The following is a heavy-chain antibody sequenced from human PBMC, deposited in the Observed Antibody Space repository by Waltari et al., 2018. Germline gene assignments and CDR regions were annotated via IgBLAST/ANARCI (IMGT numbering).Heavy chain of an antibody. V-gene: IGHV4-38-2*02. CDR3: ARAPMSGAETGTFDC. D-gene: IGHD6-13*01. Sequence: QVQLQESGPGLVKPSETLSLTCTVSGYSITSGYYWGCIRQPPGKGLEWIGSIYDSGNTFCNPSLKGRLTISVDTSTSQFSLRLSSVTAADTTVYDCARAPMSGAETGTFDCWGLGSLVTVSP. J-gene: IGHJ4*02. CDR1: GYSITSGYY. CDR2: IYDSGNT.